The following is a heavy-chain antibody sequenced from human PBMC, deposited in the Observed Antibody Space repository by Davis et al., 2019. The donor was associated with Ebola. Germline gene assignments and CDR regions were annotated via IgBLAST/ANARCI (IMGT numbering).Heavy chain of an antibody. CDR3: ARAVTMVLPSGWFDP. CDR1: GYTFTRYG. D-gene: IGHD3-10*01. J-gene: IGHJ5*02. V-gene: IGHV1-18*01. Sequence: ASVTVSCQASGYTFTRYGISWVRQAPGQGLEWMGWISASNGNTNYAQNLQGRVTMTTDTSTSTAYMEVRSLRYDDTAVYYCARAVTMVLPSGWFDPWGQGTLVTVSS. CDR2: ISASNGNT.